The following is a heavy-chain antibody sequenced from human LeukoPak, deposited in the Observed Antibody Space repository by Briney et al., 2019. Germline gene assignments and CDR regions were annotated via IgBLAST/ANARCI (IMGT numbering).Heavy chain of an antibody. D-gene: IGHD5-12*01. Sequence: SQTLSLTCTVSGGSISSGGYYWRWLRHHPGKALEWIGYIYYSGSTYYNPSLKSRVTISVDTSKNQFSLKLSSVTAADTAVYYCAREEAGYSGYGVAFDIWGQGTMVTVSS. V-gene: IGHV4-31*03. CDR3: AREEAGYSGYGVAFDI. J-gene: IGHJ3*02. CDR2: IYYSGST. CDR1: GGSISSGGYY.